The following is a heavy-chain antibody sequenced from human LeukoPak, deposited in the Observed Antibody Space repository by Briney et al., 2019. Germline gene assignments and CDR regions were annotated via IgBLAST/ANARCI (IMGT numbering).Heavy chain of an antibody. CDR3: AREDFFTPHS. D-gene: IGHD3/OR15-3a*01. J-gene: IGHJ4*02. CDR2: VGFSSLGYSSDHL. V-gene: IGHV3-11*05. CDR1: GFLFSAYY. Sequence: KPGGSLRLSCAASGFLFSAYYMTWIRQAPGKGLEWVSSVGFSSLGYSSDHLKYADSVKGRFTISRDNAKNSLFLQMDSLRAEDTAVYFCAREDFFTPHSWGQGTLVTVSS.